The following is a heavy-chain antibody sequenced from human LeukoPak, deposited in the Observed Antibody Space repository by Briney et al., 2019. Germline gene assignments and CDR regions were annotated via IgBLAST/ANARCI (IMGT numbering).Heavy chain of an antibody. CDR2: TYYRSKWYT. Sequence: PSQTLSLTCDISGDSVSSDSAAWNWIRQSPSRGLEWLGRTYYRSKWYTHYAFSLRSRISINPDTSKNQFSLQLNSVTPEDTAVYYCARDGGGGDDLFDYWGQGTLVTVSS. J-gene: IGHJ4*02. D-gene: IGHD5-12*01. CDR1: GDSVSSDSAA. CDR3: ARDGGGGDDLFDY. V-gene: IGHV6-1*01.